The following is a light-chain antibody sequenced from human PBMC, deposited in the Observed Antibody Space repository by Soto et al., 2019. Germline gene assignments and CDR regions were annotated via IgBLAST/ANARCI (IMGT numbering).Light chain of an antibody. CDR1: SSDVGAYNY. CDR3: SSFTSRHTYV. Sequence: QSALAQPASVSGSPGQSITISCTGTSSDVGAYNYVSWYQQNPGKAPKLLIYDVRYRPSGVSNRFSCSKSGNTAYLIISGLQAEDEADYYCSSFTSRHTYVFGSGTKPTVL. J-gene: IGLJ1*01. V-gene: IGLV2-14*01. CDR2: DVR.